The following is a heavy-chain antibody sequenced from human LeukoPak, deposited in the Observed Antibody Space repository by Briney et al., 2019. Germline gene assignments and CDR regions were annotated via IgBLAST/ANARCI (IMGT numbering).Heavy chain of an antibody. V-gene: IGHV4-39*01. Sequence: SETLSLTCTVSGGSISSSYYWGWVRQPPGKGLEYIGTIYYSGSTYYNPSLRSRVTMSVDTSKNQFFLKLNSVTAADTAVYYCARGRPYSGGYHLDYWGQGTLVTVSA. CDR1: GGSISSSYY. J-gene: IGHJ4*02. D-gene: IGHD1-26*01. CDR3: ARGRPYSGGYHLDY. CDR2: IYYSGST.